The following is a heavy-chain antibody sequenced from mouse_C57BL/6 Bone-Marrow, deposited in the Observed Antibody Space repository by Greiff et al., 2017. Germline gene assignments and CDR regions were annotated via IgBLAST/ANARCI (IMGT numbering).Heavy chain of an antibody. Sequence: DVKLQESGTVLARPGASVKMSCKTSGYTFTSYWMHWVKQRPGQGLEWIGAIYPGNSDTSYNQKFKGKAKLTAVTSASTAYMELSSLTNEDSAVYYCTRPKSFNYYGSSPFAYWGQGTLVTVSA. CDR3: TRPKSFNYYGSSPFAY. D-gene: IGHD1-1*01. V-gene: IGHV1-5*01. CDR1: GYTFTSYW. J-gene: IGHJ3*01. CDR2: IYPGNSDT.